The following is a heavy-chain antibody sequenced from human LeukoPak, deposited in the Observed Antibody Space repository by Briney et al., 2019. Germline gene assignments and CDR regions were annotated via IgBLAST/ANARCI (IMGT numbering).Heavy chain of an antibody. CDR1: GGSFSGYY. V-gene: IGHV4-34*01. D-gene: IGHD2-2*01. CDR2: INHSGST. J-gene: IGHJ1*01. Sequence: SETLSLTCAVYGGSFSGYYWSWIPQPPGKGLEWIGEINHSGSTNYNPSLKSRVTISVDTSKNQFSLKLSSVTAADTAVYYCARGRYCSSTSCYDFQHWGQGTMVTASS. CDR3: ARGRYCSSTSCYDFQH.